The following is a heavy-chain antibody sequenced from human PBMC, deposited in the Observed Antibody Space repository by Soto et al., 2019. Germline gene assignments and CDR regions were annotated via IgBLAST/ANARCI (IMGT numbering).Heavy chain of an antibody. V-gene: IGHV4-30-4*01. J-gene: IGHJ4*02. D-gene: IGHD1-26*01. Sequence: SSETLSLTCTFSCGSINSCDNYWSLVRPPPGKGLEWIGYIYYSGSTYYNPSLKSRVTISVDTSKNQFSLKLSSVTAADTAVYYCARQDSGRYLAWYIDYWGQATLVSVSS. CDR3: ARQDSGRYLAWYIDY. CDR1: CGSINSCDNY. CDR2: IYYSGST.